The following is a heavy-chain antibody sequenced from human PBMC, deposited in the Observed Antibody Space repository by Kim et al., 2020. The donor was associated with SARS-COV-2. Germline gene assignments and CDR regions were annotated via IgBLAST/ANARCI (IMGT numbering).Heavy chain of an antibody. CDR3: ARGRYGSGRDYYFDY. CDR2: ISHSGST. Sequence: SETLSLTCAVYVGSFSGYYWTWIRQPPGRGLEWIGEISHSGSTNYNPSLTSRVTISVDTSKNQFSLKLNSLTAADRGVYFCARGRYGSGRDYYFDYWGRG. CDR1: VGSFSGYY. V-gene: IGHV4-34*01. J-gene: IGHJ4*02. D-gene: IGHD6-19*01.